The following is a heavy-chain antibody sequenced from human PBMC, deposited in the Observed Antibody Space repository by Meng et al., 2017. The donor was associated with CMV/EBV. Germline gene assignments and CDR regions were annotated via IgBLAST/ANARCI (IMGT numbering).Heavy chain of an antibody. D-gene: IGHD5-24*01. CDR3: AREGPQSDGDAFDI. Sequence: SSVQVSCKASGGTFSSYAISWVRQAPGQGLEGRGGVILIFGTANYEQKSQGRVTITTDEYTSTAYMELSSLRSEDTAGYYCAREGPQSDGDAFDIWGQGTMVTVSS. CDR2: VILIFGTA. J-gene: IGHJ3*02. V-gene: IGHV1-69*05. CDR1: GGTFSSYA.